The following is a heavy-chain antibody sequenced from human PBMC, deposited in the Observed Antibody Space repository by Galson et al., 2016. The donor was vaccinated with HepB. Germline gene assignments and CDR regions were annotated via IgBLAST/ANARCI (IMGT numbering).Heavy chain of an antibody. D-gene: IGHD1-26*01. V-gene: IGHV3-23*01. Sequence: SLRLSCAVSGFTLSTSSMSWVRQAPGKGLEWVSTISADASRRYYATSVKGRFTFSRDESKNTPFLQMNSLGVEDTAIYYCAKGGSYYPVWGQGTLVTVSS. CDR2: ISADASRR. J-gene: IGHJ4*02. CDR3: AKGGSYYPV. CDR1: GFTLSTSS.